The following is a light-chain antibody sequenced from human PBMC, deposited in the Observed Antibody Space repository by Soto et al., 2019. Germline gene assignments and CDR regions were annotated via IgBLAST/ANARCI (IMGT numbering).Light chain of an antibody. V-gene: IGLV2-14*03. CDR3: SSYTGSGALYV. CDR2: DVS. Sequence: QSALTQPASVSGSPGQSITISCTGTGSDVGFYNYVSWYQQHPGKAPKLMIYDVSNRPSGVSNRFSASKSGITASLTISGLQAEDEADYYCSSYTGSGALYVFGTGTKLTVL. CDR1: GSDVGFYNY. J-gene: IGLJ1*01.